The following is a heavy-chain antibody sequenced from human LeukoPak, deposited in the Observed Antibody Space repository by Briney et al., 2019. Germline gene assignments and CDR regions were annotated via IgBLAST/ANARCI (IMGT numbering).Heavy chain of an antibody. D-gene: IGHD3-3*01. V-gene: IGHV4-30-4*01. CDR2: IYYSGST. J-gene: IGHJ4*02. Sequence: PSETLSLTCTVSGGSISSGDYYWSWIRQSPGKDLEWIGYIYYSGSTYYNPSLKSRVSISIDTSKNQFSLKLTSVTAADTAVYFCARGFRYWGQGSLVTVSS. CDR1: GGSISSGDYY. CDR3: ARGFRY.